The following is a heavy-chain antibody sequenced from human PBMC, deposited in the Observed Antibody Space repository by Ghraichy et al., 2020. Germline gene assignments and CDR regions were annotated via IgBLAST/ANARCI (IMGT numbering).Heavy chain of an antibody. J-gene: IGHJ3*02. D-gene: IGHD5/OR15-5a*01. Sequence: GSLRLSCAASGLTFSSYSMKWVRQAPGKGLEWVSSISSTSNYTYYAESVKGRFTISRDNAKNSLYLQMNSLRAEDTAVYYCARERRVYDAFDIWGQGTMVTVSS. V-gene: IGHV3-21*06. CDR2: ISSTSNYT. CDR1: GLTFSSYS. CDR3: ARERRVYDAFDI.